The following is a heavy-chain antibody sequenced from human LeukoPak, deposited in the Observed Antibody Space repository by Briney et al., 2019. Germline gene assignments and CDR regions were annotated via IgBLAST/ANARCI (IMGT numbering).Heavy chain of an antibody. J-gene: IGHJ4*02. Sequence: GGSLRLSCAASGFTFSTYTMYWVRHPPGKSLEWVSIIGNNGGGIHYADSVKGRFTISRDNFKNALYLQMNSLRVEDTAVYYCAIDPNWGTHSWGQGVLVTVSS. V-gene: IGHV3-23*01. CDR3: AIDPNWGTHS. CDR2: IGNNGGGI. CDR1: GFTFSTYT. D-gene: IGHD7-27*01.